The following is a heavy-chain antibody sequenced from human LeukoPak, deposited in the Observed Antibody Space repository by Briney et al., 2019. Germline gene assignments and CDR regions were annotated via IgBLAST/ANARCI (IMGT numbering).Heavy chain of an antibody. CDR3: ARVSYYYDSSGYYNDY. CDR2: ISGSGSAT. D-gene: IGHD3-22*01. J-gene: IGHJ4*02. V-gene: IGHV3-23*01. CDR1: GFTFSSYA. Sequence: GGSLRLSCAASGFTFSSYAMSWVRQAPGKWLEWVSAISGSGSATYYTDSVKGRFTISRDNSKNTLYLQMNSLRAEDTAVYYCARVSYYYDSSGYYNDYWGQGTLVTVSS.